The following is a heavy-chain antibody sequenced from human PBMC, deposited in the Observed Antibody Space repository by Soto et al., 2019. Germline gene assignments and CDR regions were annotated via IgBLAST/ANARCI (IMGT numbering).Heavy chain of an antibody. D-gene: IGHD4-4*01. J-gene: IGHJ6*02. V-gene: IGHV1-3*01. CDR3: ARMTLVTTLKDYYYYVIAV. Sequence: ASVKVSCKASGYTFTSYAMHWMRQAPGQRLEWMGWINAGNGNTKYSQNFQGRVTITRDTSASAAYMELSSLRSEDTAVYYCARMTLVTTLKDYYYYVIAVRGQRSTVPVS. CDR1: GYTFTSYA. CDR2: INAGNGNT.